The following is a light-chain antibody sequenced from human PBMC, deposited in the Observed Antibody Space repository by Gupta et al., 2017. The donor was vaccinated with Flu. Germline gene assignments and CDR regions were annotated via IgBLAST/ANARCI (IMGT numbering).Light chain of an antibody. Sequence: DIQMTQSPSSLSASVGDRVTITCRASQSISSYLNWYQQKPGKAPKRLIYAASSLQRGGPSRFSGSGAGTDFTLTISSLQPEDFATYYCQQSYSTPHTFGQGTKLEIK. CDR1: QSISSY. CDR3: QQSYSTPHT. CDR2: AAS. J-gene: IGKJ2*01. V-gene: IGKV1-39*01.